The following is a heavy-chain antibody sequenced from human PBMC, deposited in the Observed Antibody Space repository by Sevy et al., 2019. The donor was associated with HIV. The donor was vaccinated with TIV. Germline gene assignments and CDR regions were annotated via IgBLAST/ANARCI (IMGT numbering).Heavy chain of an antibody. D-gene: IGHD3-3*01. Sequence: GGSLRLSCAASGFTFSSYAMHWVRQAPGKGLEWVAVISYDGSNKYYADSVKGRFTISRDNSKNTLYLQMNSLRAEDXAVYYCARSTIFGVXFLXGXXXVWGQGTTVTVSS. CDR3: ARSTIFGVXFLXGXXXV. CDR2: ISYDGSNK. V-gene: IGHV3-30*04. CDR1: GFTFSSYA. J-gene: IGHJ6*02.